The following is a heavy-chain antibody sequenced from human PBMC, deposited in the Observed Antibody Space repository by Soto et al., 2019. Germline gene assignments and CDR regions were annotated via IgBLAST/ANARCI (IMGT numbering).Heavy chain of an antibody. CDR1: GYSFTNYG. Sequence: QVPLVQSGAEVKKPGASVKVSCKASGYSFTNYGIHWVRQAPGQRLEWMGWISAGNGQTKYSQRFQGRVTITRDTSASTAHMELSSLTSEDTGVYYCARGSSSWENYYFYGLGVWGQGTTVTVSS. D-gene: IGHD6-13*01. CDR3: ARGSSSWENYYFYGLGV. J-gene: IGHJ6*02. V-gene: IGHV1-3*01. CDR2: ISAGNGQT.